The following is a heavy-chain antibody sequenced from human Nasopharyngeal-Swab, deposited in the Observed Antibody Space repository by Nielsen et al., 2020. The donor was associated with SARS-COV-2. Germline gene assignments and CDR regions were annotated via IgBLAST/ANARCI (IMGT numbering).Heavy chain of an antibody. D-gene: IGHD5-12*01. CDR3: AREWIDY. Sequence: GGSLRLSCAAFGSTFSSYAMSWVRQAPGKGLVWVSAISGSGRSTYYADSVKGRFTISRDNAKNTLYLQMNSLRAEDTAVYYCAREWIDYWGQGTLVTVSS. J-gene: IGHJ4*02. V-gene: IGHV3-23*01. CDR2: ISGSGRST. CDR1: GSTFSSYA.